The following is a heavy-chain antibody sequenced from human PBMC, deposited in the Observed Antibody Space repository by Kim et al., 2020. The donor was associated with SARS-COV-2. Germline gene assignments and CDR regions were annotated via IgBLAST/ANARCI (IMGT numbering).Heavy chain of an antibody. D-gene: IGHD6-13*01. Sequence: GGSLRLSCAASGFTVSSNYMSWVRQAPGKGLEWVSVIYSGGSTYYADSVKGRFTISRDNSKNTLYLQMNSLRAEDTAVYYCARVLRWYIQYYYYGMDVWGQGTTVTVSS. CDR2: IYSGGST. CDR3: ARVLRWYIQYYYYGMDV. V-gene: IGHV3-53*01. CDR1: GFTVSSNY. J-gene: IGHJ6*02.